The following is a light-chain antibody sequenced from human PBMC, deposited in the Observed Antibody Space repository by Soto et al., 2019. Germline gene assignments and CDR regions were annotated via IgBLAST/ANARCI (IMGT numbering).Light chain of an antibody. CDR3: CSYARGSTLV. V-gene: IGLV2-23*01. Sequence: QSALTQPASVSGSPGHSITISGPVTSSDVGSYNLASWYQQHQGKAPKLMIYEDSKRPSGVSNRFFGSKSGNTASLTISGLQAEDEADYFCCSYARGSTLVFGGGTKVTVL. J-gene: IGLJ3*02. CDR2: EDS. CDR1: SSDVGSYNL.